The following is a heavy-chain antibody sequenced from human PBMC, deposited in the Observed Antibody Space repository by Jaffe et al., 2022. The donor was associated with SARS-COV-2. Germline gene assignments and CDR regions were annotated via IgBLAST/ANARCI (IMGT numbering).Heavy chain of an antibody. CDR1: GFTFSNAW. V-gene: IGHV3-15*01. Sequence: EVQLVESGGGLVKPGGSLRLSCAASGFTFSNAWMSWVRQAPGKGLEWVGRIKSKTDGGTTDYAAPVKGRFTISRDDSKNTLYLQMNSLKTEDTAVYYCTTEAEWLVTRGTFDYWGQGTLVTVSS. J-gene: IGHJ4*02. CDR3: TTEAEWLVTRGTFDY. CDR2: IKSKTDGGTT. D-gene: IGHD6-19*01.